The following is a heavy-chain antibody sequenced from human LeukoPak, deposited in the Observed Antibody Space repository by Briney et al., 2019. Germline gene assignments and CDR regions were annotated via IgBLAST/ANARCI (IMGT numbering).Heavy chain of an antibody. J-gene: IGHJ5*02. D-gene: IGHD6-13*01. CDR2: IFTSGTI. Sequence: SETLSLTCSVSGGSVSDYHWSWIRQPAGKGLEWIGRIFTSGTIHYHPSLRSRVTISVDQSKNQFFLKLTSVTAADTAVYYCARDRDIADYNWLDPWGQGTPVTVSP. CDR3: ARDRDIADYNWLDP. CDR1: GGSVSDYH. V-gene: IGHV4-4*07.